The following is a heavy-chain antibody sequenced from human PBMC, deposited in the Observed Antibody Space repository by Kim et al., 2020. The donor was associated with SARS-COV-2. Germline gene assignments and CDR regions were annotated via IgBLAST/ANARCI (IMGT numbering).Heavy chain of an antibody. J-gene: IGHJ4*02. Sequence: SAAPVKGRFTITRDDSENTLYLQMNSLESEETAMYYCTTTSSGYDYLWDYWGQGTLVTVSS. CDR3: TTTSSGYDYLWDY. D-gene: IGHD5-12*01. V-gene: IGHV3-15*01.